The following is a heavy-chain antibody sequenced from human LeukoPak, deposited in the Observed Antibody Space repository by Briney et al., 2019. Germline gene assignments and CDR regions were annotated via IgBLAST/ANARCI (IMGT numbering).Heavy chain of an antibody. Sequence: ASVKVSCKGSGYTFTGYYMHWVRQAPGQGLEWMGWINPNSGGTNYAQKFQGRVTMTRDTSISTAYMELSRLRSDDTAVYYCARELRATIFGVVTNQIDYWGQGTLVTVSS. J-gene: IGHJ4*02. CDR2: INPNSGGT. CDR3: ARELRATIFGVVTNQIDY. D-gene: IGHD3-3*01. CDR1: GYTFTGYY. V-gene: IGHV1-2*02.